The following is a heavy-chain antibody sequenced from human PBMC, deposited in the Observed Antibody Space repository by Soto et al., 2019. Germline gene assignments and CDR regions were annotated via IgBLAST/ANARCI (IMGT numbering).Heavy chain of an antibody. Sequence: GGSLRLSCAASGFTFSSYAMHWVRQAPGKGLEWVAVISYDGSNKYYADSVKGRFTISRDNSKNTLYLQMNSLRAEDTAVYYCARVGPRYCSGGSCYDYFDYWGQGTLVTVSS. CDR3: ARVGPRYCSGGSCYDYFDY. CDR1: GFTFSSYA. CDR2: ISYDGSNK. J-gene: IGHJ4*02. V-gene: IGHV3-30-3*01. D-gene: IGHD2-15*01.